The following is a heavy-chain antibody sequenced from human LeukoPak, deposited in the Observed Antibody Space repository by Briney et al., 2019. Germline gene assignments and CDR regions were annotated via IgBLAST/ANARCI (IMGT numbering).Heavy chain of an antibody. V-gene: IGHV1-18*01. Sequence: ASVKVSCKASGYTFTSYGISWVRQAPGQGLEWMGWISAYNGNTNYAQKLQGRVTMTTDTSTSTAYMELRSLRSDDTAVYYCARAALKGWLVQSWFGYWGQGTLVTVSS. CDR3: ARAALKGWLVQSWFGY. J-gene: IGHJ4*02. CDR2: ISAYNGNT. CDR1: GYTFTSYG. D-gene: IGHD6-19*01.